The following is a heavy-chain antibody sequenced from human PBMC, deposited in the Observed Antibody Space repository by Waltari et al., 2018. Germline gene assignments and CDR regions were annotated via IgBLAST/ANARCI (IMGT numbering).Heavy chain of an antibody. V-gene: IGHV3-43D*03. CDR1: GFNFDDYA. CDR2: INWDASFV. Sequence: EVQLVESGGLVVQQGRSLRLSCAASGFNFDDYAMYWVRQAPGKGLEWVSFINWDASFVDYGDSVKGRIIVSRDNRKNSLYLQFNSLQPEDTALYYCARERNSLYYYAMDVWGQGTTVTVSS. CDR3: ARERNSLYYYAMDV. J-gene: IGHJ6*02.